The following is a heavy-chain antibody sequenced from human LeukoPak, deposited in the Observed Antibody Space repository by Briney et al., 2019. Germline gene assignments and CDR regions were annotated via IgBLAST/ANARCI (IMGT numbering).Heavy chain of an antibody. D-gene: IGHD3-22*01. J-gene: IGHJ4*02. CDR2: ISWNSGNI. Sequence: GGSLRLSCAASGSTFDDYAMHWVRHPPGKGLEWVSGISWNSGNIGYADSVKGRFTISRDNAKRSLYLQMDSLRVEDTALYYCVKDISGFYFGADYWGQGTLVTVSS. CDR1: GSTFDDYA. V-gene: IGHV3-9*01. CDR3: VKDISGFYFGADY.